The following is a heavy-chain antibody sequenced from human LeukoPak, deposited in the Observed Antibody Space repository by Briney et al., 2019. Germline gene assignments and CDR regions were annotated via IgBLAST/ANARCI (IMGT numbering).Heavy chain of an antibody. J-gene: IGHJ6*02. D-gene: IGHD3-22*01. V-gene: IGHV3-66*02. CDR2: IYSGGST. Sequence: GGSLRLSCAASGFTVSSNYMSWVRQAPGKGLEWVSVIYSGGSTYYADSVKGRFTISRDNSKNTLYLQMNSLRAEDTAVYYCGEGDSSGYDYYGMDVWGQGTTVTVSS. CDR1: GFTVSSNY. CDR3: GEGDSSGYDYYGMDV.